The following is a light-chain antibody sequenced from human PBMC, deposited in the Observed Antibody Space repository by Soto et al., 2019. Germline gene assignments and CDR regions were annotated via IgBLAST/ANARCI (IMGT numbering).Light chain of an antibody. CDR1: QSFDTY. J-gene: IGKJ5*01. Sequence: TQSPSSLSASVGDRVTITCRASQSFDTYLSWYQQKPGQAPRLLIYGASTRATGIPDRFSGSGSGTDFTLTISRVEPEEVAVYYCELYGSFPGLTFCQ. CDR2: GAS. V-gene: IGKV3-20*01. CDR3: ELYGSFPGLT.